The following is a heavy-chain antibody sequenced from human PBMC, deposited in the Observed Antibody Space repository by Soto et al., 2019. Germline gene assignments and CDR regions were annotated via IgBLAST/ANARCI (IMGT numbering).Heavy chain of an antibody. J-gene: IGHJ4*02. CDR2: ISAYNGKT. V-gene: IGHV1-18*01. CDR1: GYTFGSYA. CDR3: AREIWSSSGPQNFFDY. D-gene: IGHD6-25*01. Sequence: QVQLVQSGAEVKKPGASVKVSCKATGYTFGSYAMIWVRQAPGQGFEWMGYISAYNGKTNYAQKLQGRVTMATDTSTSTAYVELTSLRSDDTAVYYCAREIWSSSGPQNFFDYWGQGTLVTVSS.